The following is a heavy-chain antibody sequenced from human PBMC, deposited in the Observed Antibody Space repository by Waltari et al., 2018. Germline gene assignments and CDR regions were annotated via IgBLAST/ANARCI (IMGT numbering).Heavy chain of an antibody. V-gene: IGHV3-7*01. CDR1: GFMLNNHW. D-gene: IGHD3-16*01. J-gene: IGHJ5*02. CDR3: ARDNTFYADDL. CDR2: IHPEGVVA. Sequence: QLVQSGGALVQPGWSRRLSCVASGFMLNNHWMLWVRQAPGKGLQWVAKIHPEGVVANYVDSVKGRFTVSRDNAKNSLYLQMTSLTTDDTAVYFCARDNTFYADDLWGQGAQVTVSS.